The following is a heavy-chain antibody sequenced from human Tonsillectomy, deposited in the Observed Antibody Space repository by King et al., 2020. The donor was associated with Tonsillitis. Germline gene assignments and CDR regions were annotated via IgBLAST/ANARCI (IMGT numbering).Heavy chain of an antibody. Sequence: QLQESGPGLVKPSETLSLTCTVSGGSISSYYWSWIRQPPGKGLEWIGYIYYSGSTNYNPSLKSRVTISVDTSKNQFSLKLSSVTAADTAVYYCARHWGLEWSGEDYWGQGTLVTVSS. V-gene: IGHV4-59*08. CDR2: IYYSGST. D-gene: IGHD3-3*01. CDR3: ARHWGLEWSGEDY. CDR1: GGSISSYY. J-gene: IGHJ4*02.